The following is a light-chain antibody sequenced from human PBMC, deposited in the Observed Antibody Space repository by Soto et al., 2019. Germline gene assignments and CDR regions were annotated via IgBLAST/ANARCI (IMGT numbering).Light chain of an antibody. J-gene: IGLJ2*01. CDR2: EDN. V-gene: IGLV6-57*04. CDR1: SGDIASNY. Sequence: NFMLTQPHSVSESPGKTVTISCTRSSGDIASNYVQWYQQRPGSAPTTMIFEDNQRPSGVPDRFSGSVDSSSNSASLTISGLKTEDEADYYCQSSDSNIVVFGGGTKVTVL. CDR3: QSSDSNIVV.